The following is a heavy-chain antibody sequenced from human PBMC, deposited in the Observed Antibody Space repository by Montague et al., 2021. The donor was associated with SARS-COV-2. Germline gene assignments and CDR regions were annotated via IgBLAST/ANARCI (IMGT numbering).Heavy chain of an antibody. CDR2: ISTTGANT. Sequence: SLRLSCAASGFTFSSYGMNWVRQAPGKGLEWVSAISTTGANTYYTGSVKGRFTISRDNSKNTLYLQLNSLRDEDTAVYYCAKEGEVVGADGFDYWGQGTMVIASS. CDR1: GFTFSSYG. J-gene: IGHJ3*01. V-gene: IGHV3-23*01. D-gene: IGHD3-22*01. CDR3: AKEGEVVGADGFDY.